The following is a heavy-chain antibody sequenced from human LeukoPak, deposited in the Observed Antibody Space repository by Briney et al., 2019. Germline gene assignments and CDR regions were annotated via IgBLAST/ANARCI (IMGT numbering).Heavy chain of an antibody. D-gene: IGHD6-13*01. CDR2: MNPNSGNT. J-gene: IGHJ4*02. Sequence: ASVKVSCKASGYTFTSYDINWVRQATGQGLEWMGWMNPNSGNTGYAQKFQGRVTMTRNTSISTAYMELSSLRSEDTAVYYCARGSAAASYFDYWGQGTLVTVSS. CDR3: ARGSAAASYFDY. CDR1: GYTFTSYD. V-gene: IGHV1-8*01.